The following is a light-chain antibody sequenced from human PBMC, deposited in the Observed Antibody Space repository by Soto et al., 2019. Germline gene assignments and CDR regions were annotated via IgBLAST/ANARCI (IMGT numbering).Light chain of an antibody. J-gene: IGKJ1*01. Sequence: DIVMTQSPLSLPVTPGEPPSISCRSSQSLLHSNGYNYLDWYLQKPGQSPQLLIYLGSNRASGVPDRFSGSGSGTDLTLKISRLEAEDVGVYYFMQALQAPWTFGQGTKVEIK. V-gene: IGKV2-28*01. CDR3: MQALQAPWT. CDR2: LGS. CDR1: QSLLHSNGYNY.